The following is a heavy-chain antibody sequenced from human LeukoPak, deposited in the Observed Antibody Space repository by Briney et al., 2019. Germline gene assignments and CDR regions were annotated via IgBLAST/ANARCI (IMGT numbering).Heavy chain of an antibody. V-gene: IGHV3-49*04. D-gene: IGHD3-3*01. J-gene: IGHJ3*02. CDR1: GFTFGDYA. CDR3: TRDGTYYDFWSGQEAFDI. Sequence: GSLRLSCTASGFTFGDYAMSWVRQAPGKGLEWVGFIRSKAYGGTTEYAASVKGRFTISRDDSKSIAYLQMNSLKTEDTAVYYCTRDGTYYDFWSGQEAFDIWGQGTMVTVSS. CDR2: IRSKAYGGTT.